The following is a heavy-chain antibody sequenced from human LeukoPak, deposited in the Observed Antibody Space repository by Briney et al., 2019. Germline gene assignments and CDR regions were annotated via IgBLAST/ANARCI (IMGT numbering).Heavy chain of an antibody. D-gene: IGHD3-10*01. CDR1: GFTFSSYA. CDR3: AKDGWFGESPYYYYGMDV. V-gene: IGHV3-30-3*01. Sequence: GGSLRLSCAASGFTFSSYAMHWVRQAPGKGLEWVAVISYDGSNKYYADSVKGRFTISRDNSKNTLYLQMNSLRAEDTAVYYCAKDGWFGESPYYYYGMDVWGQGTTVTVSS. CDR2: ISYDGSNK. J-gene: IGHJ6*02.